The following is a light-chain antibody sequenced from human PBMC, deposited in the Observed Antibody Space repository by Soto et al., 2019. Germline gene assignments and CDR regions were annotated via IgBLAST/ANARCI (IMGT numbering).Light chain of an antibody. CDR1: QSVSNNY. Sequence: EIVLTQSPGTLSLSPGERATLSCMASQSVSNNYLAWYQQKPGQAPRLLIYGASNRATGIPDGFSGSGSGTDFTLTISRLEPEDFAVYYCQQNGSSPWTFGQGTKVDIK. J-gene: IGKJ1*01. CDR3: QQNGSSPWT. V-gene: IGKV3-20*01. CDR2: GAS.